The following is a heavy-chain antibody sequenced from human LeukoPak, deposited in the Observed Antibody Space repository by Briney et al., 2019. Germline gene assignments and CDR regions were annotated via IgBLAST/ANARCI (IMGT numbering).Heavy chain of an antibody. CDR3: ARGDYYYDSSGYWAH. CDR1: GYTFTSYG. CDR2: ISAYNGNT. D-gene: IGHD3-22*01. V-gene: IGHV1-18*01. J-gene: IGHJ4*02. Sequence: GASVKVSCKASGYTFTSYGISWVRQAPGQGLEWMGWISAYNGNTNYAQKLQGRVTMTTDTSTSTAYMELRSLRSDDTAVYYCARGDYYYDSSGYWAHWGQGTLVTVSS.